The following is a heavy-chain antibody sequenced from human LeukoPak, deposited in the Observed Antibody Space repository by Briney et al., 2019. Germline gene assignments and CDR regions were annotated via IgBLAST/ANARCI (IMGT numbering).Heavy chain of an antibody. Sequence: GGSLRLSCAASGFTFSSYSMNWVRQAPGKGLEWVSSIGSDSTYIYYTDSVEGRFTISRDNAKNSLYLQMNSLRAEDTAVYYCATGDGYWGQGTLVTVSS. CDR3: ATGDGY. V-gene: IGHV3-21*01. CDR1: GFTFSSYS. J-gene: IGHJ4*02. CDR2: IGSDSTYI. D-gene: IGHD7-27*01.